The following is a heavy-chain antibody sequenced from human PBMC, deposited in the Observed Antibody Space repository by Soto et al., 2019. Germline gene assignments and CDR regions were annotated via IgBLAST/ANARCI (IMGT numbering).Heavy chain of an antibody. Sequence: EVQLLESGGGLVQPGGSLRLSCAASGFTFSSYAMSWVRQAPGKGLEWVSAISGSGGSTYYADSVKGRFTISRDNSKNTLYLQMNSLRAEDTAVYYCAKVLWFGEHYYYYGMDVWGQSTTVTVSS. CDR1: GFTFSSYA. J-gene: IGHJ6*02. CDR2: ISGSGGST. D-gene: IGHD3-10*01. CDR3: AKVLWFGEHYYYYGMDV. V-gene: IGHV3-23*01.